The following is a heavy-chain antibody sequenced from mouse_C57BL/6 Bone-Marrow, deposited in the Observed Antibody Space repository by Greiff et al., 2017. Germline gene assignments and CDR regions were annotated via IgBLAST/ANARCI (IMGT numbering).Heavy chain of an antibody. J-gene: IGHJ2*01. CDR3: TGVYYYGSSYPYYFDY. Sequence: EVKLEESGGGLVQPGGSMKLSCVASGFTFSNYWMNWVRQSPEKGLEWVAQIRLKSDNYATHYAESVKGRFTISRDDFKSSVYLQMNNLRAEDTGIYYCTGVYYYGSSYPYYFDYWGQGTTLTVSS. V-gene: IGHV6-3*01. CDR1: GFTFSNYW. D-gene: IGHD1-1*01. CDR2: IRLKSDNYAT.